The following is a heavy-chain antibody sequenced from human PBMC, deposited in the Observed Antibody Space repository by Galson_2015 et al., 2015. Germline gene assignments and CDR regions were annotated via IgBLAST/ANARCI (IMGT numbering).Heavy chain of an antibody. CDR2: TYYRSKWYN. J-gene: IGHJ3*02. V-gene: IGHV6-1*01. CDR1: GDSVSSNNAA. Sequence: CAISGDSVSSNNAAWNWIRQSPSRGLEWLGRTYYRSKWYNDYAVSVKSRISIIPDTSKNQFSLQLNSVTAADTAVYYCARSSINYDFWSGYSVSPMLDAFDIWGQGTMVTVSS. CDR3: ARSSINYDFWSGYSVSPMLDAFDI. D-gene: IGHD3-3*01.